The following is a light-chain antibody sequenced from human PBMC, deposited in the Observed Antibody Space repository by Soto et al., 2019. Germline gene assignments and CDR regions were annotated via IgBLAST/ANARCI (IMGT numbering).Light chain of an antibody. CDR2: AAS. Sequence: DIQMTQSPSSLSASVGDRVTITCRASQYISTYLNWYQQKPGKAPKFLIYAASNLQSGVPPRFSGSGSGTDFALTISSLQPEDFATYYCQQNYQKAYTFGQGTRLEIK. V-gene: IGKV1-39*01. J-gene: IGKJ2*01. CDR1: QYISTY. CDR3: QQNYQKAYT.